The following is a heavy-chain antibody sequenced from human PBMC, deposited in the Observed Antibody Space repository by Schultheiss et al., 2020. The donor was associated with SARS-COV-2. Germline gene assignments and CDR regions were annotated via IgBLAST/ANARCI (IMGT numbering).Heavy chain of an antibody. CDR1: GGSFSGYY. Sequence: SETLSLTCAVYGGSFSGYYWSWIRQPPGKGLEWIGEINHSGSTNYNPSLKSRVTISVDTSKNQFSLQLNSVTPEDTAVYYCARRQYSYESDYYYYMDVWGKGTTVTVSS. CDR2: INHSGST. V-gene: IGHV4-34*01. D-gene: IGHD5-18*01. CDR3: ARRQYSYESDYYYYMDV. J-gene: IGHJ6*03.